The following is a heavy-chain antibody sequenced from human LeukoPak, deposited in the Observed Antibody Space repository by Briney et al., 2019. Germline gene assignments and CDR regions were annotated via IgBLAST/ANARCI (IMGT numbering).Heavy chain of an antibody. CDR2: TYYRSKWYN. D-gene: IGHD1-1*01. Sequence: SQTLSLTFAISGDSVSSNSAAWSWIRLSPSRGLEWLGRTYYRSKWYNDYAVSVRSRITINPDASKNLFSLQLNSVTPEDTAEYYCATTVETGDAFDIWAQGQGSPSLQ. CDR1: GDSVSSNSAA. J-gene: IGHJ3*02. CDR3: ATTVETGDAFDI. V-gene: IGHV6-1*01.